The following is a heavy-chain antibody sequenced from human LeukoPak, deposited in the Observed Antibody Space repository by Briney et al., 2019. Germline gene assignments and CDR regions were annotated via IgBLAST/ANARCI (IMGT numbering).Heavy chain of an antibody. CDR1: GGTFSSYA. V-gene: IGHV1-69*05. Sequence: SVKVSCRASGGTFSSYAISWVRQAPGQGLEWMGRIIPIFGTANYAQKFQGRVTITTDESTSTAYMELSSLRSEDTAVYYCAREGTWIQLWENPYYFDYWGQGTLVTVSS. D-gene: IGHD5-18*01. CDR2: IIPIFGTA. CDR3: AREGTWIQLWENPYYFDY. J-gene: IGHJ4*02.